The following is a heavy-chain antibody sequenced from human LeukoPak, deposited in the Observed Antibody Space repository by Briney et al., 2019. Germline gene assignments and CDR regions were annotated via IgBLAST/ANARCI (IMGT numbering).Heavy chain of an antibody. D-gene: IGHD3-22*01. CDR1: GYTFTGYY. CDR2: INPNSGGT. CDR3: ARHPDYYDSSGYYGY. V-gene: IGHV1-2*02. J-gene: IGHJ4*02. Sequence: ASVKVSCKASGYTFTGYYMHWVRQAPGHGLEWMGWINPNSGGTNYAQKFQGRVTMTRDTSISTAYMELSRLRSDDTAVYYCARHPDYYDSSGYYGYWGQGTLVTVSS.